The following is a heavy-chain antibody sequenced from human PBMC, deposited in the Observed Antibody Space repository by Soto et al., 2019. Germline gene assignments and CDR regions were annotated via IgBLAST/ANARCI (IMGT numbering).Heavy chain of an antibody. CDR3: AKRMYYYDSSGYVPSAFDI. CDR1: GFTFSSYA. Sequence: GGSLRLSCAASGFTFSSYAMSWVRQAPGKGLEWVSAISGSGGSTYYADSVKGRFTISRDNSKNTLYLQMNSLRAEDTAVYYCAKRMYYYDSSGYVPSAFDIWRQGTMVTVSS. D-gene: IGHD3-22*01. CDR2: ISGSGGST. J-gene: IGHJ3*02. V-gene: IGHV3-23*01.